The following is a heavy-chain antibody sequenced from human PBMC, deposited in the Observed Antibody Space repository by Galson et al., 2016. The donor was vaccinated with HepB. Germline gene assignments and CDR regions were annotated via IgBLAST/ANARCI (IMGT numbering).Heavy chain of an antibody. CDR2: IYWNDDK. J-gene: IGHJ4*02. CDR3: AHNTMTSPYFDY. D-gene: IGHD3-3*01. V-gene: IGHV2-5*01. CDR1: GFSLTTTGVG. Sequence: PALVKPTQTLTLTCSFSGFSLTTTGVGVGWIRQPPGKALEWLALIYWNDDKRSSPSLKTRLTITKDTSKNQVVLTMTNMDPVDTATYYCAHNTMTSPYFDYWGQGTLVTVSS.